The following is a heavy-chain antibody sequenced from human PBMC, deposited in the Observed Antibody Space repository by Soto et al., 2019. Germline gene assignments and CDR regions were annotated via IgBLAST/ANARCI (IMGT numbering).Heavy chain of an antibody. CDR3: AREDKDLGAYYYYGMDV. V-gene: IGHV3-30-3*01. D-gene: IGHD2-15*01. J-gene: IGHJ6*02. CDR1: GFTFSSYA. Sequence: GGSLRLSCAASGFTFSSYAMHWVRQAPGKGLEWVAVISYDGSNKYYADSVKGRFTISRDNSKNTLYLQMNSLRAEDTAVYYCAREDKDLGAYYYYGMDVWGQGTTVTVSS. CDR2: ISYDGSNK.